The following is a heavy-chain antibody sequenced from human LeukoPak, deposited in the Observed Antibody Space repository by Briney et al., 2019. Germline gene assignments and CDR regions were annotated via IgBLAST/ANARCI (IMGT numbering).Heavy chain of an antibody. CDR1: GFTFSSYW. Sequence: GGSLRLSCAASGFTFSSYWMHWVRQAPGKGLVWVSRINSDGSSTSYADSVKGRFTISRDNAKNTVYLQMNSLRVEDTAVYYCARAALAVDGYNLGTWGQGTLVTVSS. J-gene: IGHJ5*02. V-gene: IGHV3-74*01. CDR3: ARAALAVDGYNLGT. CDR2: INSDGSST. D-gene: IGHD5-24*01.